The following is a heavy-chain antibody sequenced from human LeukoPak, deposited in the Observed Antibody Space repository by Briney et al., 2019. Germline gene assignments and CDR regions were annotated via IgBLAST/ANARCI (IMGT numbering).Heavy chain of an antibody. CDR2: FDPEDGET. CDR3: ATVFAWTNWFDP. J-gene: IGHJ5*02. V-gene: IGHV1-24*01. D-gene: IGHD3/OR15-3a*01. CDR1: GYTLTELS. Sequence: ASVKVSCKVSGYTLTELSMHWVRQAPGKGLEWMGGFDPEDGETIYAQKFQGRVTMTEDTSTDTAYMELSSLRSEDTAVYYCATVFAWTNWFDPWGQGTLVTVSS.